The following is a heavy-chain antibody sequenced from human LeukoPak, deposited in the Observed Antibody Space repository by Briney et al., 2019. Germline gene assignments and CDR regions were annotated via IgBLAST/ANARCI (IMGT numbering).Heavy chain of an antibody. D-gene: IGHD3-16*01. CDR2: IYYSGST. CDR1: GGSISSSSYY. J-gene: IGHJ4*02. Sequence: PSETLSLTCTVSGGSISSSSYYWGWIRHPPGKGLEWIGSIYYSGSTYYNPSLKSRVTISVDTSKNQFSLKLSSVTAADTAVYYCARLPWGANRKGYFDYWGQGTLVTVSS. CDR3: ARLPWGANRKGYFDY. V-gene: IGHV4-39*01.